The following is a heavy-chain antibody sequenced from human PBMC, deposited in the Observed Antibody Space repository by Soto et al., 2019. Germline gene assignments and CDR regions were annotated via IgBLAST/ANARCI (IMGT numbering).Heavy chain of an antibody. CDR3: ARHKYSSSCPSPNWFDP. CDR1: GGSISSSTYY. V-gene: IGHV4-39*01. D-gene: IGHD6-13*01. CDR2: IYYSGST. J-gene: IGHJ5*02. Sequence: QLQLQESGPGLVKPSETLSLTCTVSGGSISSSTYYWGWIRQPPGQGLEWIGNIYYSGSTSYNPSLKSRATISVDPSNNQYSLKLSSVTAADTAVYYCARHKYSSSCPSPNWFDPWGQGTLVTVSS.